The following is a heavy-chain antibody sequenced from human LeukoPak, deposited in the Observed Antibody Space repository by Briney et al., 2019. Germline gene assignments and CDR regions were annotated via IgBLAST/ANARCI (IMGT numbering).Heavy chain of an antibody. CDR3: ARDGTSTDDY. Sequence: ASVKVSCKTSGYTFADYYIHWVRQAPGQGLEWMGWIYPKSGGTNSAQKFQGRVTMTRDTSISTAYMELSRLRFDDTAVYYCARDGTSTDDYWGQGTLVTVSS. CDR1: GYTFADYY. V-gene: IGHV1-2*02. J-gene: IGHJ4*02. CDR2: IYPKSGGT. D-gene: IGHD2-2*01.